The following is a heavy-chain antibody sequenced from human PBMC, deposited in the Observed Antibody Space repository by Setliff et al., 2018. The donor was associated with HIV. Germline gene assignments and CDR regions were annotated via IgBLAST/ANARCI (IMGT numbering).Heavy chain of an antibody. CDR1: GGTFSSYA. J-gene: IGHJ4*02. CDR3: ARDPRGSSHFGFDY. V-gene: IGHV1-69*13. Sequence: PSVKVSCKASGGTFSSYAISWVRQAPGQGLEWMGGIIPIFGTANYAQKFQGRVTITADESTSTAYMELSSLRSEDTAVYYCARDPRGSSHFGFDYWGQGTLVTVSS. CDR2: IIPIFGTA. D-gene: IGHD6-13*01.